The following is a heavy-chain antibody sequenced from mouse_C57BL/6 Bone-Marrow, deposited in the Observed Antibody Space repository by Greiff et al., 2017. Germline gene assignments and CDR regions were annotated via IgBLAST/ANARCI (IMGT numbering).Heavy chain of an antibody. V-gene: IGHV1-77*01. CDR1: GYTLTDYY. CDR2: IGPGSGST. D-gene: IGHD2-4*01. Sequence: VQLQQSGAELVKPGASVSISCKASGYTLTDYYINWVKQRPGQGLEWLGKIGPGSGSTYYNEKFTGMGTLTADNYSSTAYMHLSSLTSVDSAVYVSASEGIYYDYDGFDYWGQGTTLTVSS. CDR3: ASEGIYYDYDGFDY. J-gene: IGHJ2*01.